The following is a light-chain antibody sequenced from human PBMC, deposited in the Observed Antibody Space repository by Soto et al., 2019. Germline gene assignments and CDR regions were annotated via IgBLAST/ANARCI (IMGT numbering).Light chain of an antibody. V-gene: IGKV1-5*03. Sequence: IQMTQSLSTLSASVGARFTITCRASQSISSWLAWYQQKPGKAPKLLIYEASSSEIGVPPRFSGSGFGTEFTLTISSLQPEDSATYYCQYYKEHSTFGQGTRLEIK. J-gene: IGKJ1*01. CDR2: EAS. CDR3: QYYKEHST. CDR1: QSISSW.